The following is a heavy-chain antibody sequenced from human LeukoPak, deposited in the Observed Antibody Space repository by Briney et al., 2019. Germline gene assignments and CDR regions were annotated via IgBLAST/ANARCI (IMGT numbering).Heavy chain of an antibody. Sequence: GGSLRLFCAASGFTFSSYSMNWVRQAPGKGLEWVSSISSSSSYIYYADSVKGRFTISRDNAKNSLYLQMNSLRAEDTAVYYCARDPMITFGGVIAQYYFDYWGQGTLVTVSS. CDR2: ISSSSSYI. CDR3: ARDPMITFGGVIAQYYFDY. D-gene: IGHD3-16*02. CDR1: GFTFSSYS. V-gene: IGHV3-21*01. J-gene: IGHJ4*02.